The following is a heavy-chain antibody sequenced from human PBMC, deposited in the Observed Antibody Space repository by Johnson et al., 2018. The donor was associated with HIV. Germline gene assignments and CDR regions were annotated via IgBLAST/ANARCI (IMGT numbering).Heavy chain of an antibody. V-gene: IGHV3-20*04. J-gene: IGHJ3*02. CDR1: GFIFDDHG. CDR3: ARESLDAFDI. Sequence: VQLVESGGGVVRPGGSLRLSCAASGFIFDDHGMTWVRQAPGKGLEWVSGISWNSGSIGYADSVKGRFTISRDNAKNSLYLQMNSLRAEDTAVYYCARESLDAFDIWGQGTMVTVSS. CDR2: ISWNSGSI.